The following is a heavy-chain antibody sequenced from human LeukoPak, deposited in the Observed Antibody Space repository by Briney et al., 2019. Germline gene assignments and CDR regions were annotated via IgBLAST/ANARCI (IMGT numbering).Heavy chain of an antibody. J-gene: IGHJ3*01. CDR1: GGSLSGYY. V-gene: IGHV4-34*01. Sequence: PSETLSLTCAVYGGSLSGYYWSLIRQPPGKGLEWIGEINDSGGTNYNPYLKSRVTISLDTPKNQFSLKLTSMTAADTAVYYCARAPYLSSGSWGQGILVAVSS. CDR2: INDSGGT. CDR3: ARAPYLSSGS. D-gene: IGHD3-22*01.